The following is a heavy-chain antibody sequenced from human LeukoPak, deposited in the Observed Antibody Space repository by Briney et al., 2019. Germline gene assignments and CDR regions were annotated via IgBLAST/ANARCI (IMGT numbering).Heavy chain of an antibody. CDR3: ARDLPYGMDV. CDR1: GGTFSSYA. CDR2: IIPIFGTA. Sequence: SVKVSCKASGGTFSSYAISWVRQAPGQGLEWMGGIIPIFGTANYARKFQGRVTITADESTSTAYMELSSLRSEDTAVYYCARDLPYGMDVWGQGTTVTVSS. J-gene: IGHJ6*02. V-gene: IGHV1-69*13.